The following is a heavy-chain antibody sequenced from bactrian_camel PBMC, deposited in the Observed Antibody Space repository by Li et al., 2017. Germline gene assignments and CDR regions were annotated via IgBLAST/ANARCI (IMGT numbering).Heavy chain of an antibody. CDR2: IATGSGNT. Sequence: VQLVESGGGSVQAGGSLRLSCAASGYTYNRNRMAWFRQAPGKEREGVAHIATGSGNTYYADSVKGRFTISQDNAKNTVYLQMNSLKPEDTAMYYCATVSFGTCTVVAGVNDFGSWGQGTQVTVS. CDR3: ATVSFGTCTVVAGVNDFGS. V-gene: IGHV3S40*01. D-gene: IGHD6*01. J-gene: IGHJ6*01. CDR1: GYTYNRNR.